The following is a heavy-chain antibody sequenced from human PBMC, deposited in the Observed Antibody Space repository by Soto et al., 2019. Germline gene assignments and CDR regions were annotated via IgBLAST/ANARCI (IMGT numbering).Heavy chain of an antibody. V-gene: IGHV3-23*01. D-gene: IGHD5-18*01. CDR1: GCTFRSYA. CDR3: AKATQTIQLWYLFDY. CDR2: ISGSGGST. J-gene: IGHJ4*02. Sequence: GGSLRLSCAASGCTFRSYAMSWVRQAPGKGLEWVSAISGSGGSTYYADSVEGRFTISRDNSKNTLYLQMNSLRAEDTAVYYYAKATQTIQLWYLFDYWGQGTLVTVSS.